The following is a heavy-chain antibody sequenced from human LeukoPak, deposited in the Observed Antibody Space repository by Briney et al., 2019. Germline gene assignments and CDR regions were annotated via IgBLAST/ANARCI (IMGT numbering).Heavy chain of an antibody. CDR2: INTYSANT. V-gene: IGHV1-18*01. J-gene: IGHJ5*02. CDR3: ARVSGRFGWFDP. Sequence: GSSVKVSCKASGYTFNNHDINWVRQAPGRGLEWMGWINTYSANTNYAQKLQGRVTMTTDTSTSTAYIELRSLRSDDTAVYYCARVSGRFGWFDPWGQGTLVTVSS. D-gene: IGHD3-10*01. CDR1: GYTFNNHD.